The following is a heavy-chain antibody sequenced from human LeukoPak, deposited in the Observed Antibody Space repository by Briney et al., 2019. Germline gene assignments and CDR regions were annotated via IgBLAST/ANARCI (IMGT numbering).Heavy chain of an antibody. Sequence: SQTLSLTCTVSGGSISSGSYYWSWIRQPAGKGLEWIGRIYTSGSTNYNPSLKSRVTISVDTSKNQFSLKLSSVTAADTAVYYCARADVEMATIPFDYWGQGTLVTVSS. V-gene: IGHV4-61*02. CDR3: ARADVEMATIPFDY. CDR2: IYTSGST. J-gene: IGHJ4*02. CDR1: GGSISSGSYY. D-gene: IGHD5-24*01.